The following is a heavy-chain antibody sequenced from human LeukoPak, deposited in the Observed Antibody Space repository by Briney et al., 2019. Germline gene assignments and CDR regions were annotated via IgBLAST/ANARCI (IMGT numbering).Heavy chain of an antibody. J-gene: IGHJ4*02. Sequence: SVKVSCKASGYTFTGYYMHWVRQAPGQGLEWMGGIIPIFGTANYAQKFQGRVTITADESTSTAYMELSSLRSEDTAVYYCARGGTHPVIQLWPPLDYWGQGTLVTVSS. CDR2: IIPIFGTA. CDR1: GYTFTGYY. CDR3: ARGGTHPVIQLWPPLDY. V-gene: IGHV1-69*13. D-gene: IGHD5-18*01.